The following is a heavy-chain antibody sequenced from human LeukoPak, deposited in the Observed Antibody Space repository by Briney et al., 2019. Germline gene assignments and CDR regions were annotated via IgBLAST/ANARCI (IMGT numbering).Heavy chain of an antibody. CDR1: GYSFTTHW. V-gene: IGHV5-51*01. D-gene: IGHD6-6*01. J-gene: IGHJ4*02. CDR2: IYPDDSDT. Sequence: GESLKISCKASGYSFTTHWIGWGRRKPGKGLGWMGIIYPDDSDTRYSPSFQGQVNISADQSSNTTYLQWSSLKASDTAIYYCARPRREVAALDYWGQGTLVTVSS. CDR3: ARPRREVAALDY.